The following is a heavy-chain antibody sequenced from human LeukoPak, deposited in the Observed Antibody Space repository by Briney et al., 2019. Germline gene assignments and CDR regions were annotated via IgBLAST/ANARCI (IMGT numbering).Heavy chain of an antibody. CDR1: GFTFSSYA. D-gene: IGHD6-13*01. CDR2: ISGSGGST. J-gene: IGHJ6*02. Sequence: GRSLRLSCAASGFTFSSYAMSWVRQAPGKGLEWVSAISGSGGSTYYADSVKGRFTISRDNSKNTLYLQMNSLRAEDTAVYYCEKQQLSGKNYYYYGMDVWGQGTTVTVSS. CDR3: EKQQLSGKNYYYYGMDV. V-gene: IGHV3-23*01.